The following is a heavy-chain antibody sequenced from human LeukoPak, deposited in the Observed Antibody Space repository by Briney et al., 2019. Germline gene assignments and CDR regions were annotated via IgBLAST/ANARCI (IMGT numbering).Heavy chain of an antibody. Sequence: GGSLRLSCAASGFTFSSYGMHWVRQAPGKGPEWVAVISYDGSNKYYADSVKGRLTISRDNSKNTLYLQMNSLRAEDTAVYYCAKDLTGMVRGEGAFDYWGQGTLVTVSS. CDR2: ISYDGSNK. J-gene: IGHJ4*02. CDR1: GFTFSSYG. V-gene: IGHV3-30*18. CDR3: AKDLTGMVRGEGAFDY. D-gene: IGHD3-10*01.